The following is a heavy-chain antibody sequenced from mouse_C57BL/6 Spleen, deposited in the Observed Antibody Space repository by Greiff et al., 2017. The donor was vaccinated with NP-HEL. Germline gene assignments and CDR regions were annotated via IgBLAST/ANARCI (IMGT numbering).Heavy chain of an antibody. CDR3: ARRGFITTVVATNFDY. CDR2: IDPSDSYT. D-gene: IGHD1-1*01. CDR1: GYTFTSYW. J-gene: IGHJ2*01. Sequence: QVQLQQSGAELVKPGASVKLSCKASGYTFTSYWMQWVKQRPGQGLEWIGEIDPSDSYTNYNQKFKGKATLTVDTSSSTAYMQLSSLTSEDSAVYYCARRGFITTVVATNFDYWGQGTTLTVSS. V-gene: IGHV1-50*01.